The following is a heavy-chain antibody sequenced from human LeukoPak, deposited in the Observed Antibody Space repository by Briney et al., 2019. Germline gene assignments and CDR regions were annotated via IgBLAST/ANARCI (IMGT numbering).Heavy chain of an antibody. CDR1: GFTFSSYA. V-gene: IGHV3-23*01. CDR2: ISGSGGST. D-gene: IGHD4-17*01. J-gene: IGHJ4*02. Sequence: PGASLRLSCAASGFTFSSYAMSWVRQAPGKGLEWVSAISGSGGSTYYADSVKGRFTISRDNSKNTLSLQMNSLRAEDTAMYYCAKDRYGDYSFDYWGQGTLVTVSS. CDR3: AKDRYGDYSFDY.